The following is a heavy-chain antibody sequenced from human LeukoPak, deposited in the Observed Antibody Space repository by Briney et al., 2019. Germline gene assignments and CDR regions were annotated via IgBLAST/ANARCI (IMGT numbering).Heavy chain of an antibody. Sequence: SETLSLNCAVYGGSFSGYYWSWIRQPPGKGLEWIGEINHSGSTNYNPSLKSRVTISVDTSKNQFSLKLSSVTAADTAVYYCARVDTALADEYFQHWGQGTLVTVSS. CDR2: INHSGST. V-gene: IGHV4-34*01. CDR1: GGSFSGYY. D-gene: IGHD5-18*01. J-gene: IGHJ1*01. CDR3: ARVDTALADEYFQH.